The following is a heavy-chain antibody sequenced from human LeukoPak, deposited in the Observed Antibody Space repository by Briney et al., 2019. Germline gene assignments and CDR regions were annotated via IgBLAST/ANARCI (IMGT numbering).Heavy chain of an antibody. J-gene: IGHJ3*02. CDR3: ARDPGDDAFDI. Sequence: ASVKVSCKASGYSFTSYYIHWVRQAPGQGLEWMGIINPSGGSTSYAQKFQGRVTMTRDTSTSTVYMELSSLRSEDTAVYYCARDPGDDAFDIWGQGTMVTVSS. CDR1: GYSFTSYY. CDR2: INPSGGST. V-gene: IGHV1-46*01. D-gene: IGHD1-14*01.